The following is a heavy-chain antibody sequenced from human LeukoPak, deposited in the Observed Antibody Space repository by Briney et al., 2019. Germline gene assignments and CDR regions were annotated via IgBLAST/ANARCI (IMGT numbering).Heavy chain of an antibody. CDR1: GGSTSSYY. D-gene: IGHD6-13*01. V-gene: IGHV4-34*01. J-gene: IGHJ4*02. Sequence: SETLSLTCTVSGGSTSSYYWSWIRQPPGKGLEWIGEINHSGSTNYNPSLKSRVTISVDTSKNQFSLKLSSVTAADTAVYYCASLKASYSSSSNDYWGQGTLVTVSS. CDR3: ASLKASYSSSSNDY. CDR2: INHSGST.